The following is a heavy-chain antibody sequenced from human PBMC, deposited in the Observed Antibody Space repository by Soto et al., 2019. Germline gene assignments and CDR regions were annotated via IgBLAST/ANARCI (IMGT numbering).Heavy chain of an antibody. CDR3: ARAPIFGVVTSPHFYFDY. CDR2: IKQDGSQT. Sequence: EVQLVESGGGLVQPGGSLRLSCAASGFAFSSSWMSWVRQAPGKGLEWVANIKQDGSQTYYVDSVKGRFTISRDNAKDSLFLQMTSLRAEDMAVYYCARAPIFGVVTSPHFYFDYWGQGTLVTVSS. CDR1: GFAFSSSW. J-gene: IGHJ4*02. V-gene: IGHV3-7*04. D-gene: IGHD3-3*01.